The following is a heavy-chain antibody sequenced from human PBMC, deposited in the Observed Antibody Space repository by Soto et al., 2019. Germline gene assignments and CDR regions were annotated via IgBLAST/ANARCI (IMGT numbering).Heavy chain of an antibody. V-gene: IGHV4-30-2*01. J-gene: IGHJ4*02. D-gene: IGHD3-10*01. Sequence: QLQLQESGSGLVKPSQTLSLTCAVSGGSIINNAYSWSWIRQPPGKGLEWIGYIYHNGATNDNPSLGSRVTXSXAXSXXQFSLRLTSVTAADTAVYYCARGRRDYFGLVYFDFWGQGSLVTVSS. CDR2: IYHNGAT. CDR1: GGSIINNAYS. CDR3: ARGRRDYFGLVYFDF.